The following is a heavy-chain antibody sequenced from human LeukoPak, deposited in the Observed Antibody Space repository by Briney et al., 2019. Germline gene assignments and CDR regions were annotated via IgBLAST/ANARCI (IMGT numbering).Heavy chain of an antibody. Sequence: PGGSLRLSCAASGFTVSSNYINWVRQAPGKGLEWVSVLYSGGDTYYADSVKGRFTVSRDNSKNTLYLQMNSLRAEDTAVYYCARDLGSSSWNDAFDIWGQGTMVTVSS. CDR2: LYSGGDT. CDR3: ARDLGSSSWNDAFDI. J-gene: IGHJ3*02. D-gene: IGHD6-13*01. V-gene: IGHV3-53*01. CDR1: GFTVSSNY.